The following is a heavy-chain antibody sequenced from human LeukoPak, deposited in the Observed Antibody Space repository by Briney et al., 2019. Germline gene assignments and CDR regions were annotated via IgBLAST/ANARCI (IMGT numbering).Heavy chain of an antibody. Sequence: ASVKVSCKASGYTFTSYYMHWVRQAPGQGLEWMGIINPSGGSTSYAQKFQGRVTMTRDTSTSTVYMELSSLRSEDTVVYYCARGTRARTYYDILTSGQYFDYWGQGTLVTVSS. CDR3: ARGTRARTYYDILTSGQYFDY. V-gene: IGHV1-46*01. J-gene: IGHJ4*02. CDR1: GYTFTSYY. CDR2: INPSGGST. D-gene: IGHD3-9*01.